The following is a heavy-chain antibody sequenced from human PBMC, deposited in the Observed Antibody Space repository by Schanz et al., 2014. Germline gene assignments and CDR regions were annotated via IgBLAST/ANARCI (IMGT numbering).Heavy chain of an antibody. D-gene: IGHD2-15*01. Sequence: QVQLVQSEAEVKKPGSSVKVSCKASGGTFSSYTISWVRQAPGQGLEWMGRIIPILGIANYAQNFQGRVAITADKSTSTACMELTSLRSEDTSVYYCARGRRCTGGSFFSWFDLWGQGTLVTVAS. CDR1: GGTFSSYT. J-gene: IGHJ5*02. V-gene: IGHV1-69*02. CDR2: IIPILGIA. CDR3: ARGRRCTGGSFFSWFDL.